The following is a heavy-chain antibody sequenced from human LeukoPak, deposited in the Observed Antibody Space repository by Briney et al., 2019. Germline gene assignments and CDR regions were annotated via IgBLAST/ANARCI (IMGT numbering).Heavy chain of an antibody. D-gene: IGHD6-13*01. CDR1: GFTFSSYS. CDR2: ISSSSSYI. CDR3: ARGLATAGSLFDY. J-gene: IGHJ4*02. Sequence: GGSLRLSCAASGFTFSSYSMNWVRQAPGKGLEWVSGISSSSSYIYYADSVKGRFTISRDNAKNSLYLQTNSLRAEDTAPYYCARGLATAGSLFDYWGQGTLVTVSS. V-gene: IGHV3-21*01.